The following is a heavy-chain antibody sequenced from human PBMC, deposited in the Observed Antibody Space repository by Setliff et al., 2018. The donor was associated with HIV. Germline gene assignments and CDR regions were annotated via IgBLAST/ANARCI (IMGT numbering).Heavy chain of an antibody. V-gene: IGHV1-69*10. D-gene: IGHD6-13*01. CDR1: GGTFSSYT. Sequence: GASVKVSCKASGGTFSSYTISWVRQAPGQGLEWMGGIIPILGIANYAQKFQGRVTITADESTSTAYMELSSLRSDDTAVYYCAGRPGYSSSWYPPFDYWGQGTLVTVSS. J-gene: IGHJ4*02. CDR3: AGRPGYSSSWYPPFDY. CDR2: IIPILGIA.